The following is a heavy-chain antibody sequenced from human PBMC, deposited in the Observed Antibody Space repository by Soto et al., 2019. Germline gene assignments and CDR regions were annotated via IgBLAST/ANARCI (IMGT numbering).Heavy chain of an antibody. Sequence: GESLKISWKSSGYDFARTWIGWGRQLPGKGLDWLGIIYPGDSETRYSPSFRGQVTFSVDMSISTAYLQWSSLKTSDIAIYYCARLVGAYDSYFDHWGQGTRVTVSS. CDR3: ARLVGAYDSYFDH. V-gene: IGHV5-51*01. J-gene: IGHJ4*02. D-gene: IGHD5-12*01. CDR1: GYDFARTW. CDR2: IYPGDSET.